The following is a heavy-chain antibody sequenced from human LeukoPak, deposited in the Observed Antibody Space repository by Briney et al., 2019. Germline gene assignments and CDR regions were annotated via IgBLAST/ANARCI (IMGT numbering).Heavy chain of an antibody. CDR1: GYSISSGYY. J-gene: IGHJ4*02. CDR2: IYHSGST. V-gene: IGHV4-38-2*02. CDR3: ATLGSSGYYHPDY. Sequence: SETLSLTCTVSGYSISSGYYWGWIRQPPGKGLEWIGSIYHSGSTYYNPSLKSRVTISVDTSKNQFSLKLSSVTAADTAVYYCATLGSSGYYHPDYWGQGTLVTVSS. D-gene: IGHD3-22*01.